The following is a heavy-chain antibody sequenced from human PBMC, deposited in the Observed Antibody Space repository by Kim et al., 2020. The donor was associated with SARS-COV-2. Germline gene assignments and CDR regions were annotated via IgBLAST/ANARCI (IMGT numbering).Heavy chain of an antibody. CDR3: ARDAGWSWDLYYFDY. V-gene: IGHV1-69*13. J-gene: IGHJ4*02. Sequence: SVKVSCKASGGTFSSYAISWVRQAPGQGLEWMGGIIPIFGTANYAQKFQGRVTITADESTSTAYMELSSLRSEDTSVYYCARDAGWSWDLYYFDYWGQGTLVTVSS. D-gene: IGHD1-26*01. CDR1: GGTFSSYA. CDR2: IIPIFGTA.